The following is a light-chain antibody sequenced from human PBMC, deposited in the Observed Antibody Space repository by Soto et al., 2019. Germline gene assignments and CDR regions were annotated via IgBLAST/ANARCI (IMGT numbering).Light chain of an antibody. V-gene: IGKV3-11*01. CDR1: QSVSNY. CDR2: DAS. J-gene: IGKJ1*01. Sequence: EIVLTQSPATLSLSPGEIATLSCRASQSVSNYLAWFQQKPGQAPRLLIYDASNSATGIPTRFSGSGSGTDFTLPISSLEPEDFALYYCHHRGNWPRTFGQGTKVEIK. CDR3: HHRGNWPRT.